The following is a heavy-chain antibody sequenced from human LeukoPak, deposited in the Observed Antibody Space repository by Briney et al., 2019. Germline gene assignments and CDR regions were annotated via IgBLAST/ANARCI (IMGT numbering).Heavy chain of an antibody. D-gene: IGHD6-19*01. V-gene: IGHV3-21*01. J-gene: IGHJ4*02. CDR3: ARDGYSSGWLFDY. CDR1: GFTFSSYS. CDR2: IGNSSSYI. Sequence: GGSLRLSCAASGFTFSSYSMNWVRQAPGKGLEWVSSIGNSSSYIYYADSVKGRFTISRDNAKNSLYLQMNSLRAEDTAVYYCARDGYSSGWLFDYWGQGTLVTVSS.